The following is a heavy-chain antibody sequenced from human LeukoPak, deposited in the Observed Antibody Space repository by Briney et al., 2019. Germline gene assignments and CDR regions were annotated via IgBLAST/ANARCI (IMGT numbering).Heavy chain of an antibody. CDR1: GFTFDDYG. J-gene: IGHJ4*02. CDR2: INWNGGST. CDR3: ARDPYYGSGSYSDY. V-gene: IGHV3-20*04. Sequence: GGSLRLSCAASGFTFDDYGMSWVRQAPGKGLEWVSGINWNGGSTGYADSVKGRFTISRDNAKNSLYLQMNSLRAEDTAVYYCARDPYYGSGSYSDYWGQGTLVTDSS. D-gene: IGHD3-10*01.